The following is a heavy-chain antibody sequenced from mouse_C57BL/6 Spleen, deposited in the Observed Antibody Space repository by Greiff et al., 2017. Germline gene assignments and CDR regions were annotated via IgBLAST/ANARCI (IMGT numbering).Heavy chain of an antibody. V-gene: IGHV1-55*01. CDR1: GYTFTSYW. CDR2: IYPGSGST. J-gene: IGHJ2*01. Sequence: QVQLQQPGAELVKPGASVKMSCKASGYTFTSYWITWVKQRPGQGLEWIGDIYPGSGSTNYNEKFKSKATLTVDTSSSTAYMQLSSLTSEDSAVYYWARNLITTVVNDYWGQGATLTVSS. CDR3: ARNLITTVVNDY. D-gene: IGHD1-1*01.